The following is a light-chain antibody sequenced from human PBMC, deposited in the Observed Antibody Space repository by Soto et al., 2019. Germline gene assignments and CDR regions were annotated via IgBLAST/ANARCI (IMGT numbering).Light chain of an antibody. V-gene: IGKV1-27*01. CDR3: QKFNTAPLT. Sequence: DIQMTQSPSSLSASVGDRVTITCRASQDISGYLAWYQQKPGKVPKLLIYSASTLQSGVPSRFSGSGSGTDFTLTISSLYPEDVATYYCQKFNTAPLTFGQGTRLEIK. CDR2: SAS. J-gene: IGKJ5*01. CDR1: QDISGY.